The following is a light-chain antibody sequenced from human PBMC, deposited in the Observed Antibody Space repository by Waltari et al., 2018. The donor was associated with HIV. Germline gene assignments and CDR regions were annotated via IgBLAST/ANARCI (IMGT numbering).Light chain of an antibody. Sequence: DIVMTQSPDSLAVSLDERATINCKSSQSILYSSNNKNFLAWYQQKPGQPPKLLIYWASTGESVAPDRFSGSGSETDFTLTISSLQAEDVAVYYCQQYYTTPLTFGQGTKLEIK. CDR3: QQYYTTPLT. CDR2: WAS. J-gene: IGKJ2*01. CDR1: QSILYSSNNKNF. V-gene: IGKV4-1*01.